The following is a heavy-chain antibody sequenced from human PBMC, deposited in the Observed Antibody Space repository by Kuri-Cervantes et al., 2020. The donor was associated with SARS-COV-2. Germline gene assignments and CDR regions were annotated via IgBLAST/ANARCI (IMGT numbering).Heavy chain of an antibody. D-gene: IGHD1-26*01. V-gene: IGHV3-21*01. CDR1: GFTFDDYA. Sequence: GGSLRLSCAASGFTFDDYAMHWVRQAPGKGLEWVSSISSSSSYIYYADSVKGRFTISRDNAKNSLYLQMNSLRAEDTAVYYCARTSGSYLPWFDPWGQGTLVTVSS. J-gene: IGHJ5*02. CDR3: ARTSGSYLPWFDP. CDR2: ISSSSSYI.